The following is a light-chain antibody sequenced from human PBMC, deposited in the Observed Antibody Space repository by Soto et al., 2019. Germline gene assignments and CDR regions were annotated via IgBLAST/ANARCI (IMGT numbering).Light chain of an antibody. CDR3: HQLHSLPRT. CDR1: QSISSY. Sequence: DIKLTQSPSFLSASVGDRVTITCRASQSISSYSACYQQKPWKAPKLLIYAVPTLQSGFPSRFSGSGTGTEFTLTIGSLQPEDFATYYCHQLHSLPRTFDPRTKVDIK. CDR2: AVP. V-gene: IGKV1-9*01. J-gene: IGKJ3*01.